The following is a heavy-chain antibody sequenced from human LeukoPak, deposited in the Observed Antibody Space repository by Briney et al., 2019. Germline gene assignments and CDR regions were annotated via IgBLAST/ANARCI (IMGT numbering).Heavy chain of an antibody. V-gene: IGHV3-30*18. CDR3: AKGGSPVDEEFDY. Sequence: GGSLRLSCAASGFTFSSYGMHWVRQAPGKGLEWVAVISYDGSNKYYADSVKGRFTISRDNSKNTLYLQMNGLRAEDTAVYYCAKGGSPVDEEFDYWGQGTLVTVSS. CDR1: GFTFSSYG. D-gene: IGHD5-24*01. CDR2: ISYDGSNK. J-gene: IGHJ4*02.